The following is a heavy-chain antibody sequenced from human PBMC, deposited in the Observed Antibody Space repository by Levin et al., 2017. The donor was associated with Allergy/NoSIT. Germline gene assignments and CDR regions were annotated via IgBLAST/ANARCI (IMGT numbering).Heavy chain of an antibody. V-gene: IGHV1-58*01. J-gene: IGHJ4*02. CDR3: AAMVQGGYFAY. Sequence: PMASVKVSCKTSGITFSASAVQWVRQARGQRLEWIGWIVVGSDNTDYAQNFQDRVTITRDMSTSTAYMELRSLKSEDTAVYFCAAMVQGGYFAYWGQGTLVTVSS. CDR1: GITFSASA. D-gene: IGHD3-10*01. CDR2: IVVGSDNT.